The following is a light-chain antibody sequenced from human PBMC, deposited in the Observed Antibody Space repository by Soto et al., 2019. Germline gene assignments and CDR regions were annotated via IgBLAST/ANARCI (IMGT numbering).Light chain of an antibody. V-gene: IGKV3-15*01. CDR1: QSFSRN. CDR3: QHYDSWPPMST. Sequence: EIVMTQSPATLYVSPGESATLSCRASQSFSRNLAWYQQKPGQPPRLLLFAVSTRADGIPARFSGSGSGTEFTLTLSSLQSEDFAVYYCQHYDSWPPMSTFGQGTKLEIK. J-gene: IGKJ2*01. CDR2: AVS.